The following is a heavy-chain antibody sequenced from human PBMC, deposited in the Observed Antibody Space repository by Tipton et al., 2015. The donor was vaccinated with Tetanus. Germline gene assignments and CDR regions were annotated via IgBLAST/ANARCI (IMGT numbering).Heavy chain of an antibody. CDR1: GLTVSINS. D-gene: IGHD3-22*01. CDR2: IYSGGST. V-gene: IGHV3-53*01. Sequence: SLRLSCAVSGLTVSINSMSWVRQAPGKGLEWVSVIYSGGSTYYGDSVKGRFTISRDNSKNTVYLQMNSLRADDTALHYCAPSRDSSGYVSTFWGQGTLVTVAS. CDR3: APSRDSSGYVSTF. J-gene: IGHJ4*02.